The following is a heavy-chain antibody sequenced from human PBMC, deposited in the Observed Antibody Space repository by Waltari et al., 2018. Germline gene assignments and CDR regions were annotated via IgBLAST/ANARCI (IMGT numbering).Heavy chain of an antibody. CDR1: GFTFRNPG. V-gene: IGHV3-33*01. D-gene: IGHD3-3*01. J-gene: IGHJ3*02. CDR2: IWYDGSNK. CDR3: ARGDGGSGLGASDI. Sequence: GGGVVQSGRSLRLSCVGSGFTFRNPGMNWVRQAPGKGLEWVAGIWYDGSNKNYVDSVKGRLTISRDNSKNTLYLEMNSLRAEDTAVYFCARGDGGSGLGASDIWGQGTMVTVSS.